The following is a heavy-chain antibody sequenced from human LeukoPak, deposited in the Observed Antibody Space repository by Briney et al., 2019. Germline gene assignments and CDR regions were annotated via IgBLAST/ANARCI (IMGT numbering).Heavy chain of an antibody. CDR2: ISSSSSYI. D-gene: IGHD3-22*01. Sequence: GGSLRLSCAASGFTFSSYSMNWVRQAPGKGLEWVSSISSSSSYIYYAGSVKGRFTISRDNAKNSLYLQMNSLRAEDTAVYYCAKTDSMIVVVISPGGYWGQGTLVTVSS. V-gene: IGHV3-21*04. CDR1: GFTFSSYS. CDR3: AKTDSMIVVVISPGGY. J-gene: IGHJ4*02.